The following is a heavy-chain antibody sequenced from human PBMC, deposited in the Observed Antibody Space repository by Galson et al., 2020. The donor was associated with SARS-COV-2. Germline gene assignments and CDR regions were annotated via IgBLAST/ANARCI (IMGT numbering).Heavy chain of an antibody. CDR1: GYTLTELS. CDR3: ATALSSWFSSYYYYGMDV. CDR2: FDPEDGET. D-gene: IGHD6-13*01. J-gene: IGHJ6*02. Sequence: ASVKVSCKVSGYTLTELSMHWVRQAPGKGLEWMGGFDPEDGETTYAQKFQGRVTMTEDTSTDTAYMELSSLRSEDTAVYYCATALSSWFSSYYYYGMDVWGQGTTVTVSS. V-gene: IGHV1-24*01.